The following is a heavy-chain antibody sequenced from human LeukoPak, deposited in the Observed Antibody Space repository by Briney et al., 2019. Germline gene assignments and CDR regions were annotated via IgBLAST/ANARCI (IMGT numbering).Heavy chain of an antibody. CDR1: GFTFSSYW. Sequence: GGSLRLSCAASGFTFSSYWMHWVRQVPGKGLVWVSRINTDGSSTTFADSVKGRFTISRDNTENTLYLQMSSLRAEDTAVYYCAREWKKTGAFDHWGQGTLVTVSS. J-gene: IGHJ4*02. D-gene: IGHD1-1*01. V-gene: IGHV3-74*01. CDR3: AREWKKTGAFDH. CDR2: INTDGSST.